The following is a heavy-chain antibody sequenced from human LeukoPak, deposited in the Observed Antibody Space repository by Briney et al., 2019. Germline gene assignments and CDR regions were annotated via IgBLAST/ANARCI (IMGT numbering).Heavy chain of an antibody. CDR2: ISYDGSNK. CDR1: GFTFKSYA. D-gene: IGHD5/OR15-5a*01. J-gene: IGHJ4*02. V-gene: IGHV3-30-3*01. Sequence: GGSLRLSCSASGFTFKSYAMHWVRQAPGKGLEWVAVISYDGSNKYYADSVKGRFTISRDNSKNTLYLQMNSLRAEDTAVYYCARDSVSDYWGQGTLVTVSS. CDR3: ARDSVSDY.